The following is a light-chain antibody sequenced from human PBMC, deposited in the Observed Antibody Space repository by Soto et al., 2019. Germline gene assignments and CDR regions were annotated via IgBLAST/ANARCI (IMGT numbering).Light chain of an antibody. J-gene: IGKJ3*01. Sequence: DIQMTQSPSSLSASVGDRVIITCQASQDIKKYLNWYQQKPGKAPKLLIYETSNLETGVPSRFSGSGSGTDFTFTISTLQSEDLATYYCHQYDNIPLTFGPGTKVDIK. V-gene: IGKV1-33*01. CDR1: QDIKKY. CDR2: ETS. CDR3: HQYDNIPLT.